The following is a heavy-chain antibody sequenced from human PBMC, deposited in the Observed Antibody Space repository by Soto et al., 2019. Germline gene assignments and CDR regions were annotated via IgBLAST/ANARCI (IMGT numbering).Heavy chain of an antibody. CDR3: ASPRFRGFSSGWETKYYFDY. Sequence: QLQLQESGPGLVKPSETLSLTCTVSGGSISSSSYYWGWIRQPPGKGLEWVGSIYYSGSTYYNPSLKSRVTISVGTSKYQFSLELSSVTAADTAVYYCASPRFRGFSSGWETKYYFDYWGQGTLVTVSS. CDR1: GGSISSSSYY. CDR2: IYYSGST. J-gene: IGHJ4*02. D-gene: IGHD6-19*01. V-gene: IGHV4-39*01.